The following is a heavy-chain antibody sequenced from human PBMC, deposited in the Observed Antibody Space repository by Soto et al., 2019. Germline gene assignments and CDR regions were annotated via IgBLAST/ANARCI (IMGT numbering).Heavy chain of an antibody. Sequence: EVQLLESGGGLVQPGGSLRLSCAASGFAFTSSVMNWVRQAPGKGLEWVSAISGSGGSTDHADSVRGRFTTSRDNSKNTLYLQMNSLRAEDTALYYCAKRSNGDSPHLDYWGQGTLVTVSS. V-gene: IGHV3-23*01. CDR1: GFAFTSSV. CDR2: ISGSGGST. CDR3: AKRSNGDSPHLDY. D-gene: IGHD4-17*01. J-gene: IGHJ4*02.